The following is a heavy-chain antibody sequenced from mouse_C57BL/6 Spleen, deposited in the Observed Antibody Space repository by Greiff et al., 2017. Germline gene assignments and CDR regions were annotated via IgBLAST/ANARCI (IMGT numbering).Heavy chain of an antibody. V-gene: IGHV1-81*01. D-gene: IGHD1-1*01. J-gene: IGHJ3*01. Sequence: VKLMESGAELARPGASVKLSCKASGYTFTSYGISWVKQRTGQGLEWIGEIYPRNGNTYYNEKFKGKATLTADKSSSTAYMELRSLTSEDSAVYVCARDYYGGSPAWFAYWGQGTLVTVSA. CDR1: GYTFTSYG. CDR3: ARDYYGGSPAWFAY. CDR2: IYPRNGNT.